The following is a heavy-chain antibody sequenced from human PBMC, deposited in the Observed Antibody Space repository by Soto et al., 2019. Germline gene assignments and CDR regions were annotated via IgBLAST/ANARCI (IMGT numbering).Heavy chain of an antibody. Sequence: VSVKVSCKASGYTFNSYCIIWVRQAPGQGLEWMGWISAYIVNKNYEQKLKCSVTMTTDTSKSTGYMELRTLSSNDTAVYYCARYYYTRRGLYYFDYWGQGTLVTVSS. CDR1: GYTFNSYC. CDR2: ISAYIVNK. D-gene: IGHD3-10*01. J-gene: IGHJ4*02. CDR3: ARYYYTRRGLYYFDY. V-gene: IGHV1-18*04.